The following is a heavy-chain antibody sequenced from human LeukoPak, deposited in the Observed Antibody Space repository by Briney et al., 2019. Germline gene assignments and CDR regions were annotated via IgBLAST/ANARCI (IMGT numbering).Heavy chain of an antibody. CDR2: INQRGGT. CDR3: ARVKDPGGYYYYYYMDV. Sequence: SQTLSLTCAVYGGSYRLYYWRWIPHPPTKGLEWSVEINQRGGTKYNPYLNSRVTISVDTSKNQFSLKLSSVTAADTAMYYCARVKDPGGYYYYYYMDVWGKGTTVTVSS. CDR1: GGSYRLYY. V-gene: IGHV4-34*01. J-gene: IGHJ6*03. D-gene: IGHD3-16*01.